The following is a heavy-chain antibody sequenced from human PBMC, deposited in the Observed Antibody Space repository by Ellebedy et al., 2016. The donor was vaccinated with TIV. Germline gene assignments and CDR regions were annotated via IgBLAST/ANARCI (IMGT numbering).Heavy chain of an antibody. CDR1: GFTFSSYS. Sequence: GESLKISCAASGFTFSSYSMNWVRQPPGKGLEWVSSISSSSSYIYYADSVKGRFTISRDNAKNSLYLQMNSLRAEDTAVYYCARDLGPWRDYYYYGMDVWGQGTTVTVSS. CDR2: ISSSSSYI. D-gene: IGHD3-16*01. CDR3: ARDLGPWRDYYYYGMDV. V-gene: IGHV3-21*01. J-gene: IGHJ6*02.